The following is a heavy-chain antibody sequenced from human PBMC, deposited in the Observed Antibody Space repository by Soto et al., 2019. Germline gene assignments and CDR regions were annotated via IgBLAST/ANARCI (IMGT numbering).Heavy chain of an antibody. J-gene: IGHJ3*02. D-gene: IGHD3-3*01. CDR3: ARHSPSYYDCWSGYQHYDAFDI. CDR1: GGSLRSSSSY. V-gene: IGHV4-39*01. CDR2: LYSSGST. Sequence: QLQLQESGPGLVKPSETLSLTCTVSGGSLRSSSSYWGWIRPPPGKGLEWIGSLYSSGSTYYNPSLKSRGTISVDTSKNQFSLKLSSVTAADTAVYYCARHSPSYYDCWSGYQHYDAFDIWGQGTMVTVAA.